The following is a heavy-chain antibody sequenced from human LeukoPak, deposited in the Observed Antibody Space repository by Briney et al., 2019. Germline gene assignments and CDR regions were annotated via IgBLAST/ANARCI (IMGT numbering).Heavy chain of an antibody. D-gene: IGHD6-13*01. Sequence: GGSLTLSCAASGFTFSSYAMSWVRQAPGKGLEWVSAISGSGGSTYYADSVKGRFTITRDNSKNTLYLQMNSLRAEDTAVYYCAKDGGYSSSWLPSDYWGQGTLVTVSS. CDR3: AKDGGYSSSWLPSDY. J-gene: IGHJ4*02. CDR1: GFTFSSYA. V-gene: IGHV3-23*01. CDR2: ISGSGGST.